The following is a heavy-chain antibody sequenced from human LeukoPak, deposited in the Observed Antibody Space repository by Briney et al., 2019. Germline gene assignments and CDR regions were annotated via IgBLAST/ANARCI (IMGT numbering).Heavy chain of an antibody. V-gene: IGHV3-43D*03. CDR2: ISGDGGST. Sequence: GGSLRLSCAASGFTFDDYAMHWVRQAPGKGLEWVSLISGDGGSTYYADSVKGRFTISRDNSKNSLYLQMNSLRAEDTALYYCARGDYVWGSYRYYDYWGQGTLVTVSS. J-gene: IGHJ4*02. D-gene: IGHD3-16*02. CDR1: GFTFDDYA. CDR3: ARGDYVWGSYRYYDY.